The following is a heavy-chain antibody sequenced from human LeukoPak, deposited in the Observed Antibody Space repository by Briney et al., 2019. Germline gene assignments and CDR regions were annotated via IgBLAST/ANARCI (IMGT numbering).Heavy chain of an antibody. J-gene: IGHJ4*02. CDR1: GGSFSGYY. CDR2: INHGGST. D-gene: IGHD3-9*01. V-gene: IGHV4-34*01. Sequence: SETLSLTCAVYGGSFSGYYWSWIRQPPGKGLEWIEEINHGGSTNYNPSLKSRLTISVDTSKNQFSLKLSSVTAADTAVYYCAREGVYYDILAAYYRPYYFDFWGQGTLVTVYS. CDR3: AREGVYYDILAAYYRPYYFDF.